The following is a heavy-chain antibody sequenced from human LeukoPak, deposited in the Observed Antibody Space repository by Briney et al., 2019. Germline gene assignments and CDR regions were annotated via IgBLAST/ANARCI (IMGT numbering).Heavy chain of an antibody. D-gene: IGHD5-12*01. J-gene: IGHJ3*02. CDR2: FYDSGST. CDR1: GGSIRSRNYY. V-gene: IGHV4-39*01. Sequence: SETLSLTCTVSGGSIRSRNYYWDWIRQPPGKGLEWIGNFYDSGSTYYNPSLKSRVTISGDTSKNQFSPKLTSVTAADTAVYYCARHTRPGCSGYENAFDIWGQGTMVTVSS. CDR3: ARHTRPGCSGYENAFDI.